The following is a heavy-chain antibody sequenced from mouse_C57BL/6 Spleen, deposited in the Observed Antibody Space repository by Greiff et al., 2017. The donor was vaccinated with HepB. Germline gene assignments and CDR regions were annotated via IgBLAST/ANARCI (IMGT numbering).Heavy chain of an antibody. Sequence: QVQLQQSGAELARPGASVKLSCKASGYTFTSYGISWVKQRTGQGLEWIGEIYPRSGNTYYNEKFKGKATLTADKSSSTAYMELRSLTSEYSAVYFCARSFYGNYVGCYFDVWGTGTTVTVSS. CDR2: IYPRSGNT. J-gene: IGHJ1*03. CDR1: GYTFTSYG. D-gene: IGHD2-10*01. V-gene: IGHV1-81*01. CDR3: ARSFYGNYVGCYFDV.